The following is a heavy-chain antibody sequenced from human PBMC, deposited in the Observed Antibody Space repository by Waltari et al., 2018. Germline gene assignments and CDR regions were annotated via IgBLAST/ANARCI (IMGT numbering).Heavy chain of an antibody. D-gene: IGHD3-3*01. J-gene: IGHJ4*02. V-gene: IGHV3-21*01. CDR2: ITAGSSYI. CDR1: GFSFSSYG. Sequence: EVQLVESGGGLVKPGGSLRLSCAASGFSFSSYGMNWVRQAPGKGLEWLSSITAGSSYIDSADPVKGRFTISRDNAENSLYLQMTGLRAEDTAIYYCARTSSPTMFGVVLDYWGQGALVTVSS. CDR3: ARTSSPTMFGVVLDY.